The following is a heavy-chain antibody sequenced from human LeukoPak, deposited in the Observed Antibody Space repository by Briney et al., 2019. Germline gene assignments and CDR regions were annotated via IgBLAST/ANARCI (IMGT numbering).Heavy chain of an antibody. V-gene: IGHV1-2*02. Sequence: ASVKVSCKASGYTFTDYYMRWVRQAPGQGLEWMGWINPNSGGTNYAQKFQGRVTMTRDTSISTAYMELSSLRSDDTAMYYCAGEEIASAGTSNFDYWGQGTLVTVSS. CDR2: INPNSGGT. CDR3: AGEEIASAGTSNFDY. CDR1: GYTFTDYY. D-gene: IGHD6-13*01. J-gene: IGHJ4*02.